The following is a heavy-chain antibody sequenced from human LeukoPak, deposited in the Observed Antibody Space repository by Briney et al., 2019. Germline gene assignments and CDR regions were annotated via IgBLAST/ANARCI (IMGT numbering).Heavy chain of an antibody. D-gene: IGHD3-10*01. Sequence: GGSLRLSCAASGFTVSSNYTSWVRQAPGKGLEWVSVIYSGGSTYYADSVKGRFTISRDNSKNTLYLQMNSLRVEDTAVYYCARGSRFGELYAFDIWGQGTMVTVSS. CDR1: GFTVSSNY. J-gene: IGHJ3*02. CDR3: ARGSRFGELYAFDI. V-gene: IGHV3-53*01. CDR2: IYSGGST.